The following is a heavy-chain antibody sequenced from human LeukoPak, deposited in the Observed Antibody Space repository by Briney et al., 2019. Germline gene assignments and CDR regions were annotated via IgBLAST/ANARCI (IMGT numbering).Heavy chain of an antibody. J-gene: IGHJ4*02. CDR3: ATPLDYYDSSGYHQGGD. Sequence: GGSLRLSCAVSGWSFSSYWMSWVRQVPGKGLEWVSSIKQDGSKKNYVDSVKGRFIISRDNAKNSLYLQMNSLRAEDTAVYYCATPLDYYDSSGYHQGGDWGQGTLVTVSS. CDR2: IKQDGSKK. D-gene: IGHD3-22*01. CDR1: GWSFSSYW. V-gene: IGHV3-7*03.